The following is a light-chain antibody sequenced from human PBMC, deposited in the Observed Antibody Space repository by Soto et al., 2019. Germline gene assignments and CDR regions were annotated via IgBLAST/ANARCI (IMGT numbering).Light chain of an antibody. V-gene: IGLV2-11*01. Sequence: QSVLTQPRSASGSPGQSITISCTGTSSDVGGYNYVSWYQQHPAKAPKLIIFDVRKRPSGVPNRFSGSKSGNTASLTISGLRAEDEADYYCCSYVGRNTYVFGTGTKLTVL. J-gene: IGLJ1*01. CDR3: CSYVGRNTYV. CDR1: SSDVGGYNY. CDR2: DVR.